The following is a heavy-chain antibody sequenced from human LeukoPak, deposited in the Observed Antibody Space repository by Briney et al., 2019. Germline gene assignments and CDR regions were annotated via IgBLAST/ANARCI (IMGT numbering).Heavy chain of an antibody. V-gene: IGHV3-7*01. CDR2: INQDGSEK. CDR3: ARRLSYFDD. J-gene: IGHJ4*02. CDR1: GFTFSNYW. Sequence: GGSLRLSCVASGFTFSNYWMSWVRQAPGKGLEWVANINQDGSEKHYVDPVKGRFTISRDNAKNSMSLQMNSLRADDTAVYSCARRLSYFDDWGQGTLVTVSS.